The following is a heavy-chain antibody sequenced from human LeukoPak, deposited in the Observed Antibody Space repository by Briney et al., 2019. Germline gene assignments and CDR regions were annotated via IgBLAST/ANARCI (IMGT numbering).Heavy chain of an antibody. Sequence: PSETLSLTCTVSGGSISSYYWSWIRQPPGKGLEWIGYISYSGSTNYNPPLKSRVTISVDTSKNQFSLKLRSVTAADTAVYYCARDPGDCSSTSCSRKYNWFDPWGQGTLVTVSS. D-gene: IGHD2-2*01. CDR2: ISYSGST. CDR3: ARDPGDCSSTSCSRKYNWFDP. CDR1: GGSISSYY. V-gene: IGHV4-59*12. J-gene: IGHJ5*02.